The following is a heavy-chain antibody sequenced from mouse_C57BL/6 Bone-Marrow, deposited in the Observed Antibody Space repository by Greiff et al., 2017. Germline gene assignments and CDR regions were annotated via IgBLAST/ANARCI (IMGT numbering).Heavy chain of an antibody. V-gene: IGHV14-4*01. Sequence: VQLQQSGAELVRPGASVKLSCTASGFNIKDDYMHWVKQRPEQGLEWIGWIGPENGDTEYASKFQGKATITADTSSNTAYLQLSSLTSEDTAVYYCTLYYYGSSLDYARDYWGQGTSVTVSS. CDR1: GFNIKDDY. CDR3: TLYYYGSSLDYARDY. CDR2: IGPENGDT. D-gene: IGHD1-1*01. J-gene: IGHJ4*01.